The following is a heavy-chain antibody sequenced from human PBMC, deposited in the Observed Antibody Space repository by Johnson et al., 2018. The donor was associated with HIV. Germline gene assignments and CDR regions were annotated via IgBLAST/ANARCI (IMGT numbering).Heavy chain of an antibody. D-gene: IGHD1-26*01. V-gene: IGHV3-20*04. CDR2: INWNGGST. J-gene: IGHJ3*02. Sequence: EQLVESGGGVLRPGGSLRLSCEGFGFIFGDYGLSWVRQRPGKGLQWVSGINWNGGSTGYADSVKGRCTISRDNGKNSLYMQMNNLRADDTALYYCARRDSGSVSFDIWGQGTMVIVSS. CDR1: GFIFGDYG. CDR3: ARRDSGSVSFDI.